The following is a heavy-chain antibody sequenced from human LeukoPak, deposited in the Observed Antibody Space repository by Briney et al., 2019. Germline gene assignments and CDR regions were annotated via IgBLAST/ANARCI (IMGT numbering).Heavy chain of an antibody. V-gene: IGHV3-9*01. D-gene: IGHD6-13*01. Sequence: GGSLRLSCAASGFTFDDYAMHWVRQAPGKGLEWVSGISWNSGSIGYADSVKGRFTISRDNAKNSLYLQMNSLRAEDTALYYCAKAIAAAGPYYYYGMDVWGQGATVTVSS. CDR2: ISWNSGSI. CDR1: GFTFDDYA. CDR3: AKAIAAAGPYYYYGMDV. J-gene: IGHJ6*02.